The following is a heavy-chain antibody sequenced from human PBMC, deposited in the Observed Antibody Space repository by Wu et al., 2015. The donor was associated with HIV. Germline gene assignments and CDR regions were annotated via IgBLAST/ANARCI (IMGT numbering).Heavy chain of an antibody. D-gene: IGHD1-1*01. CDR1: GGTFKNNA. V-gene: IGHV1-69*13. Sequence: QVQLVQSGAEVKKPGSSVKVSCKASGGTFKNNAINWVRQAPGEGLEWMGRITPLFGRPNYAQRFQGRVTITADESTSTAYMELSSLKSEDTAIYYCAKTNRIVTNGIDFYHYYGMDVWGQGTTVTVSS. J-gene: IGHJ6*02. CDR3: AKTNRIVTNGIDFYHYYGMDV. CDR2: ITPLFGRP.